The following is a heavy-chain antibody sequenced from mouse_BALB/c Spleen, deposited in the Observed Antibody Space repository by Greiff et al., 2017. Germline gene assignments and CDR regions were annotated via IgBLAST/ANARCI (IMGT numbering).Heavy chain of an antibody. D-gene: IGHD1-2*01. Sequence: EVMLVESGGGLVKPGGSLKLSCAASGFTFSSYAMSWVRQSPEKRLEWVAEISSGGSYTYYPDTVTGRFPISRDNAKNTLYLEMSSLRSEDTAMYYCARDRTTASYWGQGTLVTVSA. CDR3: ARDRTTASY. CDR1: GFTFSSYA. J-gene: IGHJ3*01. V-gene: IGHV5-9-4*01. CDR2: ISSGGSYT.